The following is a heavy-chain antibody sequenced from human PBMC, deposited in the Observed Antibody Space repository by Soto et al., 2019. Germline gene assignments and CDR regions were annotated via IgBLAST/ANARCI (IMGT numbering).Heavy chain of an antibody. J-gene: IGHJ4*02. V-gene: IGHV1-69*01. CDR1: GGTFNSYP. Sequence: QVQLVQSGAEVKNPGSSVKVSCKTSGGTFNSYPIDWVRQAPGQGLEWMGGIIPSFGTAKYAQKFQGRVTITAAESTTTASMELQTLTSDDTAVYYCSGGLDKATVGLYFDNWGQGTLVTVSS. CDR2: IIPSFGTA. D-gene: IGHD4-17*01. CDR3: SGGLDKATVGLYFDN.